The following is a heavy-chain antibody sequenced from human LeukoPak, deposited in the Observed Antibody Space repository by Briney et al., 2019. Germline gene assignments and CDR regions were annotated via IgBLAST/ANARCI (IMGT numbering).Heavy chain of an antibody. Sequence: AGGSLRLSCAASGFTVSSNYMSWVRQAPGKGLEWVSVIYSGGSTYYADSVKGRFTISRHNSKNTLYLQMNSLRAEDTAVYYCAREFGSGRRYFDYWGQGTLVTVSS. CDR1: GFTVSSNY. CDR2: IYSGGST. J-gene: IGHJ4*02. D-gene: IGHD6-19*01. CDR3: AREFGSGRRYFDY. V-gene: IGHV3-53*04.